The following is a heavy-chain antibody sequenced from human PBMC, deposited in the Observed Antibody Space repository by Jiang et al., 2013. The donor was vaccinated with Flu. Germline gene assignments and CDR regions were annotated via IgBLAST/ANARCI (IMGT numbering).Heavy chain of an antibody. V-gene: IGHV4-4*02. J-gene: IGHJ4*02. CDR1: GGSISSSNW. D-gene: IGHD1-14*01. CDR3: ARVSRPAGTLGRGSWG. Sequence: GPGLVKPSGTLSLTCAVSGGSISSSNWWNWVRQPPGKGLEWIGEISHSGSTNYNPSLKSRVTISLDKSKNQFSLKLISVTAADTAVYYCARVSRPAGTLGRGSWGWGQGTLVHRLL. CDR2: ISHSGST.